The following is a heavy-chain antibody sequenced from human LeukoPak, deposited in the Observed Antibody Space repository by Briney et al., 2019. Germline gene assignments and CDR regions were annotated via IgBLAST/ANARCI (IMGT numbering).Heavy chain of an antibody. CDR1: GYAFTSYG. J-gene: IGHJ6*03. CDR2: ISAYNGNT. V-gene: IGHV1-18*01. Sequence: ASVKVSCKASGYAFTSYGISWVRQAPGQGLEWMGWISAYNGNTNYAQKLQGRVTMTTDTSTSTAYMELRSLRSDDTAVYYCARTRRRGYSYGTEGYYYYYMDVWGKGTTVTVSS. CDR3: ARTRRRGYSYGTEGYYYYYMDV. D-gene: IGHD5-18*01.